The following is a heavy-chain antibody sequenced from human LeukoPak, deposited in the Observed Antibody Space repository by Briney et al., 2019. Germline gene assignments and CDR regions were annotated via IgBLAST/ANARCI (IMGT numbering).Heavy chain of an antibody. V-gene: IGHV4-61*09. J-gene: IGHJ3*02. CDR3: ARGPPDCSSTSCYAFDAFDI. CDR1: GGSVSTGSYY. D-gene: IGHD2-2*01. Sequence: SETLSLTCTVSGGSVSTGSYYWSWIRQPAGRGLEWIGHIHTSGTMNYNASLKSRVRISVETSKNQFSLRLSSVTAADTAVYYCARGPPDCSSTSCYAFDAFDIWGQGTMVTVSS. CDR2: IHTSGTM.